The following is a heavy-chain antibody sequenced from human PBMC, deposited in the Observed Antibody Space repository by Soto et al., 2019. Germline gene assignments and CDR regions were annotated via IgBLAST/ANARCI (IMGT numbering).Heavy chain of an antibody. CDR2: IGGGGDDR. Sequence: EVQLLESGGGLVQPGGSLRLSCAASGFIFSDYAMSWVRQAPGKGLEWVSSIGGGGDDRFSPDSVKGRFTISRDNSKNTLYLQMNSLRAEDTALYFCAKDREDHNSVWDAFDVWGQGTVVTVSS. CDR1: GFIFSDYA. V-gene: IGHV3-23*01. J-gene: IGHJ3*01. CDR3: AKDREDHNSVWDAFDV. D-gene: IGHD1-26*01.